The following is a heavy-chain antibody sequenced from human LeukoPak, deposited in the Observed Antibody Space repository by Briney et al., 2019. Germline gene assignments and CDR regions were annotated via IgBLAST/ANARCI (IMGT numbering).Heavy chain of an antibody. V-gene: IGHV1-8*01. D-gene: IGHD3-10*01. CDR2: MNPNSGNT. CDR1: GYTFTSYD. CDR3: ARCLTITMVRGVIVDAFDI. J-gene: IGHJ3*02. Sequence: ASVKVSCKASGYTFTSYDINWVRQATGQGLEWMGWMNPNSGNTGYAQKFQGRVTMTRNTSISTAYMELRSLRSDDTAVYYCARCLTITMVRGVIVDAFDIWGQGTMVTVSS.